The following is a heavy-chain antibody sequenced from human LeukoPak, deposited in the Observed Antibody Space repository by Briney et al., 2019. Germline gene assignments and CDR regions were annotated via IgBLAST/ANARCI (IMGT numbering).Heavy chain of an antibody. V-gene: IGHV4-61*01. CDR1: GGSVSSGSYY. J-gene: IGHJ4*02. Sequence: TSETLSLTCTVSGGSVSSGSYYWSWIRQPPGKGLEWIGYIYYSGSTNYNPSPKSRVTISVDTSKNQFSLKLSSVTAADTAVYYCARGVAPFDYWGQGTLVTVSS. D-gene: IGHD2-15*01. CDR2: IYYSGST. CDR3: ARGVAPFDY.